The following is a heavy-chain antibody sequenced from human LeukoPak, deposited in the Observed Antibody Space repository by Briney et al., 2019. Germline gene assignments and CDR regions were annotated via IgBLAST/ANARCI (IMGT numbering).Heavy chain of an antibody. Sequence: SVKVSCKASGFTFTSSAMQWVRQASGQRLEWIGWIVVGSGNTNYAQKFQERVTITRDMSTSTAYMELSSLRSEDAAVYYCAVRNYYDSSGYYSYWGQGALVTVSS. CDR3: AVRNYYDSSGYYSY. V-gene: IGHV1-58*02. CDR1: GFTFTSSA. J-gene: IGHJ4*02. CDR2: IVVGSGNT. D-gene: IGHD3-22*01.